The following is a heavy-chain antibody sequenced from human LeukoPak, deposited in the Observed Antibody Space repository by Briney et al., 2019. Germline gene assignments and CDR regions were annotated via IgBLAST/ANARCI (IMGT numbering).Heavy chain of an antibody. CDR2: ISSSGSTI. J-gene: IGHJ4*02. CDR3: ARRYPYGSGSYFLDY. CDR1: GFTFSSYE. D-gene: IGHD3-10*01. Sequence: GGSLRLSCAASGFTFSSYEMNWVRQAPGKGLEWVSYISSSGSTIYYADSVKGRFTISRDNAKNSLYLQMYSLRAEDTAVYYCARRYPYGSGSYFLDYWGQGTLVTVSS. V-gene: IGHV3-48*03.